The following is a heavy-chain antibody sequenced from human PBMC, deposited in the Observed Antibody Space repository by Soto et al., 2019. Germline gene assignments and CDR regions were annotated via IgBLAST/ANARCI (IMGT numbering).Heavy chain of an antibody. V-gene: IGHV4-31*03. J-gene: IGHJ5*02. Sequence: SETLSLTCTVSGGSISSGNYYWSWIRQHPGKGLEWIGYIYYSGSTYYNPSLKSRVTISVDTSKNQFSLKLSSVTAADTAVYYCARWWSGSRQGFDPWGQGTLVTVSS. D-gene: IGHD3-3*01. CDR3: ARWWSGSRQGFDP. CDR1: GGSISSGNYY. CDR2: IYYSGST.